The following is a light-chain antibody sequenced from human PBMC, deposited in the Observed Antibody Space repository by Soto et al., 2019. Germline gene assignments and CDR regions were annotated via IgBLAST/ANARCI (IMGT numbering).Light chain of an antibody. Sequence: DIQMTQSPSTLSASVGDRVTITCRASQSISSRLAWYQQKPGKAPKLLIYKASSLESGVPSRFSGSGSGTEFTPTISSLQPDDSATYYCQQYNSYWTFGQGTKVEIK. J-gene: IGKJ1*01. CDR2: KAS. CDR1: QSISSR. V-gene: IGKV1-5*03. CDR3: QQYNSYWT.